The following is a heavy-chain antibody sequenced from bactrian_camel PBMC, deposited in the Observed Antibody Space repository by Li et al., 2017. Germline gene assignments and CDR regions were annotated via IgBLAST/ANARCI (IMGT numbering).Heavy chain of an antibody. J-gene: IGHJ4*01. CDR2: SSRDGST. Sequence: DVQLVESGGGSVQAGGSLKLSCTASTHSSTNCGVHWLRQAPGKERELVATSSRDGSTWYADSVKARFTVAQDATKNTYYLEMNPLKIEDTATYYCSLDSFSLECYSGPTQGTQVTVS. D-gene: IGHD3*01. CDR1: THSSTNCG. V-gene: IGHV3S67*01.